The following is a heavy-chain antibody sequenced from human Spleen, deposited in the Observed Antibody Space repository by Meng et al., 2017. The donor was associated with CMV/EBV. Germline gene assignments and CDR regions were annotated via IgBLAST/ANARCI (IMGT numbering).Heavy chain of an antibody. CDR1: GGSVTNYY. J-gene: IGHJ6*01. Sequence: SETLSLTCTVSGGSVTNYYWSWIRQRPGKGLDWIGHIYYSGSTNYNPSLKSRVTISLDTSKNQFSLKLSSVTAADTAMYYCARDSSVDYYYFGMDIWGHGTTVTVSS. V-gene: IGHV4-59*02. CDR3: ARDSSVDYYYFGMDI. CDR2: IYYSGST.